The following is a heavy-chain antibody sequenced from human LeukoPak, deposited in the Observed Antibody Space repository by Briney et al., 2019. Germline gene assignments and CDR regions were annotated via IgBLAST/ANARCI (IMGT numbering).Heavy chain of an antibody. Sequence: GGSLRLSCVTSGFRFNDYGMHWVRQAPGKGLEWVAVIWSDGSNKYYADSVKGRFTISRDNSKNTLYLQMNSLRAEDTAVYYCARASGCYDYWGQGTLVTVSS. D-gene: IGHD1-26*01. CDR1: GFRFNDYG. V-gene: IGHV3-33*01. CDR3: ARASGCYDY. CDR2: IWSDGSNK. J-gene: IGHJ4*02.